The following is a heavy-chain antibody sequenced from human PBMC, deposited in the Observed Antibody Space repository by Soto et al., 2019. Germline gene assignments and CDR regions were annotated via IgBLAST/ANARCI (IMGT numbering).Heavy chain of an antibody. CDR1: GGSISSSSYY. Sequence: QLQLQESGPGLVKPSETLSLTCTVSGGSISSSSYYWGWIRQPPGKGLEWIGSIYYSGSTYYNPSLKCRVTLSVDTSKNPFSLKLRSVTAADPAVYYCASPKIAFYNWFDPWGQGTLVTVSS. CDR2: IYYSGST. CDR3: ASPKIAFYNWFDP. J-gene: IGHJ5*02. V-gene: IGHV4-39*01. D-gene: IGHD3-3*02.